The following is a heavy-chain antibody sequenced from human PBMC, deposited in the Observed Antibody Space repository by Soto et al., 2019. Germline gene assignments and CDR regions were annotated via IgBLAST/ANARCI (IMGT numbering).Heavy chain of an antibody. Sequence: EVQLVESGGGLVQLGGSLRVSCAASGFTFGSYWMNWVRQAPGKGLVWVSRIDSDGSSTTYADSVKGRFTTSRDNAKNTLYLQMSSLRVEDTAVYYCARGRPYGMDVWGQGTTVTVSS. CDR2: IDSDGSST. CDR1: GFTFGSYW. CDR3: ARGRPYGMDV. V-gene: IGHV3-74*01. J-gene: IGHJ6*02.